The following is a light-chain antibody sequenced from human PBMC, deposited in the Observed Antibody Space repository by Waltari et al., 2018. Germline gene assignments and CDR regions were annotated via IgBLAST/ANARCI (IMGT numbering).Light chain of an antibody. CDR1: SSDVGGYNF. CDR2: DVS. CDR3: SSYTSTNTYV. V-gene: IGLV2-14*03. Sequence: QSALTQPASVSGSPGQSITIPCTGTSSDVGGYNFVSWYQQHLGKAPNLLINDVSKRPSGVSNRFSGSKSGNTASLTISGLQAEDEADYYCSSYTSTNTYVFGTGTEVTVL. J-gene: IGLJ1*01.